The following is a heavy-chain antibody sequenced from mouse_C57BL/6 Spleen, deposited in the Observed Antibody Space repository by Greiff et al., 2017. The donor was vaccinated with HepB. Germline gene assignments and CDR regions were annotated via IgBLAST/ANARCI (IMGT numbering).Heavy chain of an antibody. V-gene: IGHV1-53*01. CDR2: INPSNGGT. Sequence: VQLQHPGTELVKPGASVKLSCKASGYTFTSYWMHWVKQRPGQGLEWIGNINPSNGGTNYNEKFKSKATLTVDKSSSTAYMQLSSQTSEDSAVYYCARSTIVNWYFDVWGTGTTVTVSS. J-gene: IGHJ1*03. D-gene: IGHD2-13*01. CDR3: ARSTIVNWYFDV. CDR1: GYTFTSYW.